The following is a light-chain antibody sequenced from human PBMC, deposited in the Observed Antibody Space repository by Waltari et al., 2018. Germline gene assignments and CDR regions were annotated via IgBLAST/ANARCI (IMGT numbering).Light chain of an antibody. V-gene: IGKV4-1*01. CDR2: WAS. J-gene: IGKJ5*01. CDR1: HGVLSRNNRNY. CDR3: QQYLSAPFT. Sequence: DIVMTQSPDSLAVSLGERATLNSKSSHGVLSRNNRNYLAWYQHKPGQPPKLLFYWASTRESGVPDRFSGSGSGTDFTLTISSLQAEDVAVYYCQQYLSAPFTFGQGTRLEIK.